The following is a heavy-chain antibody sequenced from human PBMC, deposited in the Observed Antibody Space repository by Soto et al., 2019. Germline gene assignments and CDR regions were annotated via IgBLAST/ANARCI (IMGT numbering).Heavy chain of an antibody. Sequence: ASVKVSCKASGYTFTGHYIHWVRQAPEQGPEWMGEIGPESGATRYAQRFQGRVTMTRDMSITTAYMELNNLSPDDTAVYYCGRGRSGQIVVFYWGQGTPVTVSS. V-gene: IGHV1-2*02. CDR1: GYTFTGHY. D-gene: IGHD1-26*01. CDR2: IGPESGAT. CDR3: GRGRSGQIVVFY. J-gene: IGHJ4*02.